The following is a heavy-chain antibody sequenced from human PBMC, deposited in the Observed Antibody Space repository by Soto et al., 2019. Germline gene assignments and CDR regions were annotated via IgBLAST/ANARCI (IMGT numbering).Heavy chain of an antibody. D-gene: IGHD6-13*01. CDR2: INAGNGNT. J-gene: IGHJ5*02. CDR1: GYTFTSYA. V-gene: IGHV1-3*01. CDR3: ARRRAAAGSYNWFDP. Sequence: ASVKVSCKASGYTFTSYARHWVRQAPGQRLEWMGWINAGNGNTKYSQKFQGRVTITRDTSASTAYMELSSLRSEDTAVYYCARRRAAAGSYNWFDPWGQGTLVTVSS.